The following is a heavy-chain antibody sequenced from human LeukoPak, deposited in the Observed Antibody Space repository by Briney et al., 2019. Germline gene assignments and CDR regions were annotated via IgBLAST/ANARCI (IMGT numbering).Heavy chain of an antibody. J-gene: IGHJ4*02. CDR3: ARRQGARGYSYGIDY. Sequence: SETLSLTCAVYGGSFSGYYWSWIRQPPGKGLEWIGEINHSGSTNYNPSLKSRVTISVDTSKNQFSLKLSSVTAADTAAYYCARRQGARGYSYGIDYWGQGTLFSVSS. D-gene: IGHD5-18*01. CDR1: GGSFSGYY. V-gene: IGHV4-34*01. CDR2: INHSGST.